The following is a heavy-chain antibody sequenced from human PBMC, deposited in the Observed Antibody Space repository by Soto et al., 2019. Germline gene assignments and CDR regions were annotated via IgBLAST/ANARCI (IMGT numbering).Heavy chain of an antibody. CDR2: ISGSGGST. D-gene: IGHD4-17*01. CDR3: VATVTTRSSADY. CDR1: GFTFRSYA. V-gene: IGHV3-23*01. J-gene: IGHJ4*02. Sequence: TGGSLRLSWAASGFTFRSYARIWFRQLPGKGLEWVSAISGSGGSTYYADSVKGRFTISRDNSKNTLYLQMNSLRAEDTAVYYCVATVTTRSSADYWGQGTLVTVSS.